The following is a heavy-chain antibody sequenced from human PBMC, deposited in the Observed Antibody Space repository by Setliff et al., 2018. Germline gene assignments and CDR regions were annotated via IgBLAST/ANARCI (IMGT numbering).Heavy chain of an antibody. J-gene: IGHJ6*03. CDR3: VREGVDRRSSTDYRYYMDV. Sequence: GASVKVSCKASGATFSSYGISWVRQAPGQGLEWMGGTIPMVGTTEYAQKFQGRLTIITDESTNTAFMQLSSLRSDDTAVYYCVREGVDRRSSTDYRYYMDVWGKGTTVTVS. V-gene: IGHV1-69*05. CDR2: TIPMVGTT. CDR1: GATFSSYG. D-gene: IGHD6-6*01.